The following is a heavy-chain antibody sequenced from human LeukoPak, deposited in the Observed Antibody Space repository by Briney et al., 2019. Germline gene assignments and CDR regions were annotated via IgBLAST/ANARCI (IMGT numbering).Heavy chain of an antibody. CDR2: ISYDGRNI. CDR1: GFTFNNYG. Sequence: GKSLRPSCAASGFTFNNYGMHWVRQAPGKGLEWVAVISYDGRNIHYPDSVKGRFTISRDISTDTLWLQMDSLRTEDTAVYYCAKGPLRGTAAAIDYWGQGTLVTVSS. D-gene: IGHD2-2*01. CDR3: AKGPLRGTAAAIDY. V-gene: IGHV3-30*18. J-gene: IGHJ4*02.